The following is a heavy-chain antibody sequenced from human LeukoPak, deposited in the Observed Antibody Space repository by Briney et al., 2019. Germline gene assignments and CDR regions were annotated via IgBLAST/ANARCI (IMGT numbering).Heavy chain of an antibody. CDR3: ARESGYYYDSSGSKTFDY. J-gene: IGHJ4*02. CDR2: INPNSGGT. V-gene: IGHV1-2*02. CDR1: GYTFTGYY. D-gene: IGHD3-22*01. Sequence: ASVKVSCKASGYTFTGYYMHWVRQAPGQGLEWMGWINPNSGGTNYAQKFQGRVTMTRDMSTSTVYMELSSLRSEDTAVYYCARESGYYYDSSGSKTFDYWGQGTLVTVSS.